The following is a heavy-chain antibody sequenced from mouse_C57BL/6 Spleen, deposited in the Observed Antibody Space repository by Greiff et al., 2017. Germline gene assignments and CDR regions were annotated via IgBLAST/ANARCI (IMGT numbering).Heavy chain of an antibody. CDR2: INYDGSST. J-gene: IGHJ2*01. V-gene: IGHV5-16*01. CDR1: GFTFSDYY. CDR3: ARAGGLFFDY. D-gene: IGHD6-5*01. Sequence: VQVVESEGGLVQPGSSMKLSCTASGFTFSDYYMAWVRQVPEKGLEWVANINYDGSSTYYLDSLKSRFIISRDNAKNILYLQMSSLKSEDTATDYCARAGGLFFDYWGQGTTLTVSS.